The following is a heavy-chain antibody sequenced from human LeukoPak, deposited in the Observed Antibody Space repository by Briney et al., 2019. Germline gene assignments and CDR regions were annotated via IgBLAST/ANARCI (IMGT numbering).Heavy chain of an antibody. CDR3: ARDSSTVTTRNFDY. J-gene: IGHJ4*02. D-gene: IGHD4-17*01. CDR2: VYYTGST. V-gene: IGHV4-59*01. CDR1: GGSINKYY. Sequence: SDTLSLTCTVSGGSINKYYGTWIRQPPGKGQECIGYVYYTGSTYYNPSLQSRATISVDSSKNQFSLNLNYVTAVETAVYYCARDSSTVTTRNFDYWGQGTLVTVSS.